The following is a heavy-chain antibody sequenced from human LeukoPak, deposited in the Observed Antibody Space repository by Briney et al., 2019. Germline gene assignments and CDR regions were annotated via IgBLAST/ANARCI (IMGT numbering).Heavy chain of an antibody. CDR3: ARVPLYCSGGSCPFDY. V-gene: IGHV3-21*01. D-gene: IGHD2-15*01. J-gene: IGHJ4*02. CDR2: ISSSSSYI. Sequence: GGSLRLSCSASGFTFSSYSMNWVRQAPGKGLEWVSSISSSSSYIYYADSVKGRFTISRDNAKNSLYLQMNSLRAEDTAVYYCARVPLYCSGGSCPFDYWGQGTLVTVSS. CDR1: GFTFSSYS.